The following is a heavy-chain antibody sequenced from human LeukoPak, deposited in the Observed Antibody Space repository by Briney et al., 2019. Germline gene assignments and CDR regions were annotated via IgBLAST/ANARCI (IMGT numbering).Heavy chain of an antibody. CDR1: GFIVSNSY. J-gene: IGHJ3*02. V-gene: IGHV3-23*01. Sequence: PGGSLRLSCAASGFIVSNSYMSWVRQAPGKGLEWVSAISGSGGSTYYADSVKGRFTISRDNSKNTLYLQMNSLRAEDTAVYYCAKVRYYGSGNDAFDIWGQGTMVTVSS. CDR3: AKVRYYGSGNDAFDI. D-gene: IGHD3-10*01. CDR2: ISGSGGST.